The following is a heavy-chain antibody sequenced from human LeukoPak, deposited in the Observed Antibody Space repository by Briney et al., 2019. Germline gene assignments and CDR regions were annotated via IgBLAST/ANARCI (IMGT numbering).Heavy chain of an antibody. Sequence: GRSLRLSCAASGFTFSSYGMHWVRQAPGKGLEWVAVIWYDGSNKYYADSVKGRSTISRDNSKNTLYLQMNSLRAEDTAVYYCARGFHSGSYYTGYWGQGTLVTVSS. CDR3: ARGFHSGSYYTGY. J-gene: IGHJ4*02. CDR2: IWYDGSNK. V-gene: IGHV3-33*01. D-gene: IGHD1-26*01. CDR1: GFTFSSYG.